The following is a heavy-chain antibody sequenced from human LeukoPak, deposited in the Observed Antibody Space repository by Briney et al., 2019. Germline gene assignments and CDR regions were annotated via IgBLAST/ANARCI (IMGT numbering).Heavy chain of an antibody. D-gene: IGHD2-21*01. CDR1: GFNFSDHY. V-gene: IGHV3-11*01. CDR3: ARSKRTYVY. Sequence: GGSLRLSCAVSGFNFSDHYMTWIRQAPGRGLEWVSYISNRGYSKYYADSVKGRFTISRDNSNNSLYLQMNSLRAEDTAVYFCARSKRTYVYWGQGTLVTVSS. J-gene: IGHJ4*02. CDR2: ISNRGYSK.